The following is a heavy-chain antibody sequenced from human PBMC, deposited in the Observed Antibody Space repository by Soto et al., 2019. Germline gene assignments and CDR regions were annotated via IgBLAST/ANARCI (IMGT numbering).Heavy chain of an antibody. CDR1: GFTFTSYA. J-gene: IGHJ6*04. CDR2: LSGSGGGT. Sequence: GGSLRLSCAASGFTFTSYAMSWVRQAPGKGLEWVSTLSGSGGGTHYADSVQGRVTISRDNSKNTLYLQMNSLRAEDTGVYYCARVGSADGFYNYGMDVWGKGTTVTVSS. V-gene: IGHV3-23*01. D-gene: IGHD5-12*01. CDR3: ARVGSADGFYNYGMDV.